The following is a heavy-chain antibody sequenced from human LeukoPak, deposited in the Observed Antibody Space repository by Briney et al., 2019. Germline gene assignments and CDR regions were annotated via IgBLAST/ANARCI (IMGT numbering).Heavy chain of an antibody. D-gene: IGHD3-22*01. V-gene: IGHV3-7*04. J-gene: IGHJ4*02. Sequence: GGSLRLSCAASGFTFTNYWMSWVRQAPGKGLEWVANTKQDETEKHYADSVKGRFTISRDNAQNSLYLQMNSLRAEDTAVYFCARNRQWLLADYWGQGAVVTVSS. CDR1: GFTFTNYW. CDR3: ARNRQWLLADY. CDR2: TKQDETEK.